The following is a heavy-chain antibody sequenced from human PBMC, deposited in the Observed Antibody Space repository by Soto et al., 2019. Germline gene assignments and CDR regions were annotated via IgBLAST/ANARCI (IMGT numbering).Heavy chain of an antibody. V-gene: IGHV4-4*07. J-gene: IGHJ4*02. CDR1: GGSISSYY. D-gene: IGHD4-17*01. CDR2: IYTSGST. Sequence: QVQLQESGPGLVKPSETLSLTCTVSGGSISSYYWSWIRQPVGKGLEWIGRIYTSGSTNYNPSLKSRVTMSVDTSKNQFSLNLSSVTAADTAVYYCARATRDYGDYGYFDYWGQGTLVTVSS. CDR3: ARATRDYGDYGYFDY.